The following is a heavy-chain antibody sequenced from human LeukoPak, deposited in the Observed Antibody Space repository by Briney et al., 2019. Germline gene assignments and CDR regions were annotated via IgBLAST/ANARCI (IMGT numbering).Heavy chain of an antibody. J-gene: IGHJ4*02. CDR3: ARTYCGGGSCYSSDY. CDR1: GYTFTSYG. D-gene: IGHD2-15*01. V-gene: IGHV1-18*01. CDR2: ISPYNGNT. Sequence: ASVKVSCKASGYTFTSYGISWVRQAPGQGLEWMGWISPYNGNTNYAQKLQGRVTVTTDTSTSTAYMELRSLRSDDTAVYYCARTYCGGGSCYSSDYWGQGTLVTVSS.